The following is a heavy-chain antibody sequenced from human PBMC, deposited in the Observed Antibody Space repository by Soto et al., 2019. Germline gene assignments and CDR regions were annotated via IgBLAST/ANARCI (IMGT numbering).Heavy chain of an antibody. J-gene: IGHJ6*02. CDR2: IYYSGST. V-gene: IGHV4-59*01. D-gene: IGHD3-3*01. CDR1: GGSISSYY. Sequence: SETLSLTCTVSGGSISSYYWSWIRQPPGKGLEWIGYIYYSGSTNYNPSLKSRVTISVDTSKNQFSLKLSSVTAADTAVYYCARGEGRFGDYYYYGMDVWGQGTTVT. CDR3: ARGEGRFGDYYYYGMDV.